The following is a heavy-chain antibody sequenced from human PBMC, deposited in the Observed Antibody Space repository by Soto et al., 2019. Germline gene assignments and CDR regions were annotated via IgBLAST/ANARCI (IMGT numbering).Heavy chain of an antibody. Sequence: SVKVSCKASGGTFSSYAISWVRQAPGQGLEWMGGIIPIFGTANYAQKFQGRVTITADESTSTAYMELSSLRSEDTAVYYCASGGGCTSTSCPNWFDPWGQGTLVTVSS. J-gene: IGHJ5*02. CDR3: ASGGGCTSTSCPNWFDP. CDR1: GGTFSSYA. CDR2: IIPIFGTA. D-gene: IGHD2-2*01. V-gene: IGHV1-69*13.